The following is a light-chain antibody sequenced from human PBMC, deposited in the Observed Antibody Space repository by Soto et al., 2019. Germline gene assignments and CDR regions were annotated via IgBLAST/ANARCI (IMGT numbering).Light chain of an antibody. CDR2: AAS. CDR1: QSISSY. CDR3: QQVNVYPST. V-gene: IGKV1-39*01. Sequence: DIQMTQSPSSLSASLGDRVAITCRASQSISSYLNWYQQKPGKAPKLLIYAASSLQSGVPSRFSGSGSGTEFTLTISSLQPDDFATYYCQQVNVYPSTFGGGTKVDI. J-gene: IGKJ4*01.